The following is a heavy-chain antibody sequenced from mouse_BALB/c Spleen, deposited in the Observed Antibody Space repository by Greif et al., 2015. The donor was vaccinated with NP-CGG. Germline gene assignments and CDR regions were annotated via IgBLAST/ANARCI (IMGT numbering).Heavy chain of an antibody. V-gene: IGHV1-84*02. J-gene: IGHJ4*01. CDR1: GYTFTDYY. CDR2: IYPGSGNT. D-gene: IGHD4-1*01. Sequence: QVQLQQSGPELVKPGASVKISCKASGYTFTDYYINWVKQKPGQGLEWIGWIYPGSGNTKYNEKFKGKATLTVDTSSSTAYMQFSSLTSEDTAVHFCARRTGTEAMDYWGQGTSVTVSS. CDR3: ARRTGTEAMDY.